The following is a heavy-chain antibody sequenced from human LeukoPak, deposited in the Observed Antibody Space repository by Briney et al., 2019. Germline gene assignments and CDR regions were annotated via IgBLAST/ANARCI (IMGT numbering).Heavy chain of an antibody. D-gene: IGHD3-22*01. CDR1: GFTFSSYA. Sequence: GGSLRLSCAASGFTFSSYAMSWVRQAPGKGLEWVSAISGSGGSTYYADSVEGRFTISRDNSKNTLYLQMNSLRAEDTAVYYCAKGGGRYDSSGYPYYFDYWGQGTLVTVSS. CDR3: AKGGGRYDSSGYPYYFDY. J-gene: IGHJ4*02. V-gene: IGHV3-23*01. CDR2: ISGSGGST.